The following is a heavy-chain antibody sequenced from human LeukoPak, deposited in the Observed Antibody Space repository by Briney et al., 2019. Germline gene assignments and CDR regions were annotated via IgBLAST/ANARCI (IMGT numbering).Heavy chain of an antibody. CDR2: ISSSGSTI. CDR1: GFTFSSYE. CDR3: AREEVGATLCY. D-gene: IGHD1-26*01. J-gene: IGHJ4*02. V-gene: IGHV3-48*03. Sequence: PGGSLRLSCAASGFTFSSYEMNWVRQAPGKGPEWVSYISSSGSTIYYADSVKGRFTISRDNAKNSLYLQMNSLRAEDTAVYYCAREEVGATLCYWGQGTLVTVSS.